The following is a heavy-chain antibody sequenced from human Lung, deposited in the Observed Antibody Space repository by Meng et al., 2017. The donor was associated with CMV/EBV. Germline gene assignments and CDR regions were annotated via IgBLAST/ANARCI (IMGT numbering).Heavy chain of an antibody. J-gene: IGHJ4*02. Sequence: QGRVSAPCHGRLEPSWTWPLPCAVSSGAISSRNWWSWVRQPPGKGLEWIGEIYHSGSTNYNPSLKSRVPISVDKSKNQFSLKLSSVTAADTAVYYCASFPPPGKQWLVTDYWGQGTLVTVSS. V-gene: IGHV4-4*02. CDR1: SGAISSRNW. CDR3: ASFPPPGKQWLVTDY. D-gene: IGHD6-19*01. CDR2: IYHSGST.